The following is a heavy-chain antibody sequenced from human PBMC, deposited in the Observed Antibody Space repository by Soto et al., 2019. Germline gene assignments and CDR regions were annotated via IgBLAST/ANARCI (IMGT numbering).Heavy chain of an antibody. CDR3: ARAWYCSSNSCPFDY. CDR2: ISSSSSYI. J-gene: IGHJ4*02. V-gene: IGHV3-21*01. CDR1: GFTFSSYS. Sequence: VQVVESGGGLVKPGGSLRLSCAASGFTFSSYSMNWVRQAPGKGLEWVSYISSSSSYIYYADSVKGRFTISRDNAKNPLYLQMNSLRAEDTAVYYCARAWYCSSNSCPFDYWGQGTLVTVSS. D-gene: IGHD2-2*01.